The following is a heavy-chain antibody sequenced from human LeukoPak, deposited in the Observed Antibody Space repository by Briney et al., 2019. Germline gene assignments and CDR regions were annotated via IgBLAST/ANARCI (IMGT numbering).Heavy chain of an antibody. CDR3: ARNALGLSY. V-gene: IGHV1-2*02. J-gene: IGHJ4*02. D-gene: IGHD2-8*01. CDR2: IHPKSGGT. CDR1: GYTFTDHE. Sequence: ASVKVSCKTSGYTFTDHEIYWVRQAPGQGLEWMGWIHPKSGGTKYAQNFQGRVTMTRDTSISTAYMELSRVISDDTAIYYCARNALGLSYRGQGTLVTVSS.